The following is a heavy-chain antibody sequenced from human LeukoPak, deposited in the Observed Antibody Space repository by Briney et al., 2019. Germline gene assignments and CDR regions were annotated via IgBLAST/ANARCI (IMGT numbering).Heavy chain of an antibody. D-gene: IGHD3-22*01. CDR3: ARDSYYYDSSGYYYVVAFDI. V-gene: IGHV3-21*01. J-gene: IGHJ3*02. Sequence: PGGSLRLSCAASGFTFSSYSMNWVRQAPGKGLEWVSSISSSSSYIYYADSVKGRFTISRDNAKNSLYLQMNSLRAEDTAVYYCARDSYYYDSSGYYYVVAFDIWGQGTMVTVSS. CDR1: GFTFSSYS. CDR2: ISSSSSYI.